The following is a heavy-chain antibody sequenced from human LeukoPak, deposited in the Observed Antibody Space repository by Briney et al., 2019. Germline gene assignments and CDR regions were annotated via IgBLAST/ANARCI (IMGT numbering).Heavy chain of an antibody. Sequence: GGSLRLSCAASGFTFSDYYMTWIRQAPGKGLEWVSYISSSSSTIYYADSVKGRFTISRDNAKSSLYPQMNSLRVEDTAVYYCASRGDSSGWYLQHWGQGTLVIVSS. J-gene: IGHJ1*01. CDR3: ASRGDSSGWYLQH. CDR1: GFTFSDYY. D-gene: IGHD6-19*01. CDR2: ISSSSSTI. V-gene: IGHV3-11*04.